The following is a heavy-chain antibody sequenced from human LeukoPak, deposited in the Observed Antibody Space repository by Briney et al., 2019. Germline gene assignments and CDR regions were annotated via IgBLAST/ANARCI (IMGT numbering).Heavy chain of an antibody. CDR3: AKAIEDGNADRFAY. Sequence: PGGSLRLSCAASGFTSSSYAMSWVRQAPGKGLEWVSIISGSGGRTSHADSVKGRFTISRDNSKNTLYLQVNSLRAEDSAVYYSAKAIEDGNADRFAYWSQGTLVTVSS. CDR1: GFTSSSYA. J-gene: IGHJ4*02. CDR2: ISGSGGRT. V-gene: IGHV3-23*01. D-gene: IGHD2-21*01.